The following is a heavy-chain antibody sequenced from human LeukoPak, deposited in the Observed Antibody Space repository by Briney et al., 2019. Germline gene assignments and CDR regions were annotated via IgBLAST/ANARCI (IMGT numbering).Heavy chain of an antibody. Sequence: GASVKVSCKASGGTFSSYAISWVRQAPGQGLEWMGGIIPIFGTANYAQKFQGRVTITTDESTSTAYMELSSLRSEDTAVYYCARATHYDFWSGYPGSAYYMDVWGKGTTVTVSS. V-gene: IGHV1-69*05. J-gene: IGHJ6*03. CDR3: ARATHYDFWSGYPGSAYYMDV. CDR2: IIPIFGTA. D-gene: IGHD3-3*01. CDR1: GGTFSSYA.